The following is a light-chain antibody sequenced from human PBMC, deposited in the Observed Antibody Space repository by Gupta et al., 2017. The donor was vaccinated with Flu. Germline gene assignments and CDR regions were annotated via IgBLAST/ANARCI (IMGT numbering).Light chain of an antibody. CDR2: ENS. V-gene: IGLV1-51*01. CDR1: SSNIENNY. Sequence: QSVLTQPPSASAAPGQKVTISRPGSSSNIENNYVSWYQQLPGTAPKLLIYENSKRPSGIPDRFSGSKSDTSATLGITGLQTGDEADYYCGTWDSSLSAWVFGGGTKLTVL. CDR3: GTWDSSLSAWV. J-gene: IGLJ3*02.